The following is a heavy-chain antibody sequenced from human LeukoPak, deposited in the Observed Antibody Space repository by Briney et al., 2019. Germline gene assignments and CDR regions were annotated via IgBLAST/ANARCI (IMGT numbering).Heavy chain of an antibody. J-gene: IGHJ6*03. CDR2: IYYSGST. CDR3: ARVEMGDNPILLYYYYMDV. D-gene: IGHD3-16*01. Sequence: SQTLSLTCTVSGGSISSADYYWSWIRQPPGKGLEWIGYIYYSGSTNYNPSLKSRVTISVDTSKNQFSLKLSSVTAADTAVYYCARVEMGDNPILLYYYYMDVWGKGTTVTVSS. CDR1: GGSISSADYY. V-gene: IGHV4-61*08.